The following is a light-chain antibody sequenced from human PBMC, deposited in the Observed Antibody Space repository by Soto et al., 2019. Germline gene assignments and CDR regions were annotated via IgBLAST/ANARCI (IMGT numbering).Light chain of an antibody. Sequence: ENVLPQSPATLSLAPGERSTLSCRASQSVSSYLAWYQQKPGQAPRLLIYDASNRATGIPARFSGSGSGTDFTLTISSLEPEDFAVYYCQQRSNWPRTFGQGTKVDI. J-gene: IGKJ1*01. V-gene: IGKV3-11*01. CDR3: QQRSNWPRT. CDR1: QSVSSY. CDR2: DAS.